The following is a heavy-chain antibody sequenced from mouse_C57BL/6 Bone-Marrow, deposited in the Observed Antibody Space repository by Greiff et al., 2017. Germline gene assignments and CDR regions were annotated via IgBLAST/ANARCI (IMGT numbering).Heavy chain of an antibody. CDR3: ARHYYGSSFDY. CDR1: GFTFSDYY. D-gene: IGHD1-1*01. CDR2: ISNGGGST. J-gene: IGHJ2*01. V-gene: IGHV5-12*01. Sequence: DVMLVESGGGLVQPGGSLKLSCAASGFTFSDYYMYWVRQTPEKRLEWVAYISNGGGSTYYPDTVKGRFTISRDNAKNTLYLQMSRLKSEDTAMYYCARHYYGSSFDYWGQGTTLTVSS.